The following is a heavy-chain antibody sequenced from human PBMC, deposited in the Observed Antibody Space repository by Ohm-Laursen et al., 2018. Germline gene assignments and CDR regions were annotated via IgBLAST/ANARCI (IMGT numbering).Heavy chain of an antibody. CDR2: ISTSGSII. V-gene: IGHV3-11*01. CDR3: ARRIPLYGMDV. CDR1: GFTFSDYY. Sequence: GSLRLSCAASGFTFSDYYMSWIRQAPGKGLEWVSYISTSGSIIYYAHSVKGRFTISRDNAKNSLYLQMNSLRAEDTAIYYCARRIPLYGMDVWGQGTTVTVSS. D-gene: IGHD2-2*02. J-gene: IGHJ6*02.